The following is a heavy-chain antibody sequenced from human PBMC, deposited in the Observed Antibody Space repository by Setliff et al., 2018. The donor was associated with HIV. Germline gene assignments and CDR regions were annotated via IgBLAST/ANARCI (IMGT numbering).Heavy chain of an antibody. J-gene: IGHJ6*03. CDR2: ISSDGSNK. V-gene: IGHV3-33*01. CDR1: GFTFSRYG. Sequence: PGGSLRLSCAASGFTFSRYGMHWVRQAPGKGLEWVALISSDGSNKHYADSVKGRFTISRDNFKNTLYVEMNSQRVEDMAAYYCARDREESLWFGDLHYMDVWGKGTTVTVSS. CDR3: ARDREESLWFGDLHYMDV. D-gene: IGHD3-10*01.